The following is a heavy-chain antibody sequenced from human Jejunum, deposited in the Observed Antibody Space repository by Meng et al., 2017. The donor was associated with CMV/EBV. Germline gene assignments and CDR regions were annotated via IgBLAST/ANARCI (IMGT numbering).Heavy chain of an antibody. CDR3: ASTTRMKYYFDY. V-gene: IGHV4-59*13. CDR1: GSSIGNYF. D-gene: IGHD1-1*01. CDR2: ISYTGST. J-gene: IGHJ4*02. Sequence: CTVSGSSIGNYFLTWIRQPPGKGLEWIGYISYTGSTNYNPSLKSRVTISMDTSKNHFSLKLSSVTAADTALYYCASTTRMKYYFDYWGQGTLVTVSS.